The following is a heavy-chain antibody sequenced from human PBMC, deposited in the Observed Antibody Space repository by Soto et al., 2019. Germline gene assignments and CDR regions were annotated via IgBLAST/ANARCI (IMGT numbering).Heavy chain of an antibody. CDR3: AKEGVGAFDI. CDR2: ISYDGSNK. J-gene: IGHJ3*02. Sequence: GGSLRLSCAASGFTFSSYGMHWVRQAPGKGLEWVAVISYDGSNKYYADSVKGRFTISRDNSKNTLYLQMNSLRAEDTAVYYCAKEGVGAFDIWGQGTMVTVSS. V-gene: IGHV3-30*18. CDR1: GFTFSSYG.